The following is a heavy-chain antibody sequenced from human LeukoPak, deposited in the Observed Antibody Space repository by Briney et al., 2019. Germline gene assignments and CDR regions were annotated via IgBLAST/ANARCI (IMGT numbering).Heavy chain of an antibody. CDR3: ARGGQGDGYSADEAFDF. J-gene: IGHJ3*01. V-gene: IGHV4-34*01. CDR2: INHSGST. Sequence: SETLSLTCAVYGGSFSGYYWSRIRQPPGKGLEWIGEINHSGSTNYNPSLKSRVTISVDTSKNQFSLQLTSVTPEDTAVYYCARGGQGDGYSADEAFDFWGQGTMVTVSS. CDR1: GGSFSGYY. D-gene: IGHD5-24*01.